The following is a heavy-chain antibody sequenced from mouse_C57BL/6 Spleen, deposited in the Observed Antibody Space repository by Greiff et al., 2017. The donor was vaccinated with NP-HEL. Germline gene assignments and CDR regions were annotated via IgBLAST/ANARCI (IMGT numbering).Heavy chain of an antibody. CDR2: IRLKSDNYAT. CDR1: GFTFSNYW. Sequence: EVKLMESGGGLVQPGGSMKLSCVASGFTFSNYWMNWVRQSPEKGLEWVAQIRLKSDNYATHYAESVKGRFTISRDDSKSSVYLQMNNLRAEDTGIYYCTADYYDYVWYFDVWGTGTTVTVSS. D-gene: IGHD2-4*01. V-gene: IGHV6-3*01. J-gene: IGHJ1*03. CDR3: TADYYDYVWYFDV.